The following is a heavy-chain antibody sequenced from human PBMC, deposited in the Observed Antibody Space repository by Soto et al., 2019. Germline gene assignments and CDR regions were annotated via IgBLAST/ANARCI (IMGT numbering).Heavy chain of an antibody. J-gene: IGHJ6*02. CDR1: GGSISSGGYY. CDR2: IYYSGST. Sequence: QVQLQESGPGLVKPSQTLSLTCTVSGGSISSGGYYWSWIRQHPGKGLEWIGYIYYSGSTYYNPSLKSRVTISVDTSKNQFSLKLSSVTAADTAVYYCARRPTGTTPYYYYGMDFWGQGTTVTVSS. CDR3: ARRPTGTTPYYYYGMDF. V-gene: IGHV4-31*03.